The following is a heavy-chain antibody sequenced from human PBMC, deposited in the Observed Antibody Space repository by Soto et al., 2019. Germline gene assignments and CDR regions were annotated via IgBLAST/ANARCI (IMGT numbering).Heavy chain of an antibody. Sequence: SETQSLTSTVSGGSIGSSSYCWGWIRQPPGKGLEWIGSIYYSGSTYYNPPLKSRVTISVDTSKNQFSLKLSSVTAADTAVYYCAKGGSGSYSNAFDIWGQGTMVTVSS. J-gene: IGHJ3*02. CDR2: IYYSGST. CDR1: GGSIGSSSYC. V-gene: IGHV4-39*01. D-gene: IGHD3-10*01. CDR3: AKGGSGSYSNAFDI.